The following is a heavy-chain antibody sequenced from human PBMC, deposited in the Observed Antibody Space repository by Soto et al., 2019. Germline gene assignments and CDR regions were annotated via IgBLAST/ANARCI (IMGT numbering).Heavy chain of an antibody. CDR2: ISGGGDTT. V-gene: IGHV3-23*01. CDR3: AKLRDFVVLPAGILDF. D-gene: IGHD2-8*01. CDR1: GFTFSSYG. Sequence: EVPWLESGGGLVQPGGSLRLTCAASGFTFSSYGISWIRLSPGKGLEWVSVISGGGDTTYYTPSVKGRFTISRDDFRNTLYLQMNSLRTEDTAIYYCAKLRDFVVLPAGILDFWGPGTLVTVSS. J-gene: IGHJ4*02.